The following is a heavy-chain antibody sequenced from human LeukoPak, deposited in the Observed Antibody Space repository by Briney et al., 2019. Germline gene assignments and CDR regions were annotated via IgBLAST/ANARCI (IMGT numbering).Heavy chain of an antibody. CDR2: ISGSGGTT. CDR3: AKDRGPSIRGIDY. J-gene: IGHJ4*02. Sequence: QSGGSLRLSCAASGFTFSRYAMSWVRQAPGKGLEWVSAISGSGGTTYYTDSVKGRFSISRDNSENTLYLQMNSLRAEDTAVYSCAKDRGPSIRGIDYWGQGTLVTVSS. CDR1: GFTFSRYA. D-gene: IGHD3-10*01. V-gene: IGHV3-23*01.